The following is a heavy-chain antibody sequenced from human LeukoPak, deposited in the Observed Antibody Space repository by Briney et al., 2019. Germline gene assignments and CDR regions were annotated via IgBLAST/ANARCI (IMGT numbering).Heavy chain of an antibody. D-gene: IGHD6-13*01. CDR1: TFTFGNYW. V-gene: IGHV3-7*01. J-gene: IGHJ4*02. CDR3: ARDPAAWDY. Sequence: GGSLRLSCAASTFTFGNYWMSWVRQAPGKGLEWVANIKEDGSEEYYVDSVKGRFTISRDNTKNSLYLQMNSLRAEDAAVYYCARDPAAWDYWGQGTLVTVSS. CDR2: IKEDGSEE.